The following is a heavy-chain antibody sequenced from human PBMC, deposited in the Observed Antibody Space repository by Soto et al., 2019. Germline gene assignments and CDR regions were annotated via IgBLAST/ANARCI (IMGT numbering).Heavy chain of an antibody. CDR3: AKATKVVTQRFDT. V-gene: IGHV3-9*01. J-gene: IGHJ5*02. CDR1: GFTFANFA. CDR2: IDWNSGTI. Sequence: EMQLVESGGGLVQPGRSLSLSCAVSGFTFANFALHWVRQAPGKGLEWVSCIDWNSGTIAYVDSVKGRFTLSRDSATSSLYLHLDGLRPEDTAFYYCAKATKVVTQRFDTWGQGTLVTVSS. D-gene: IGHD2-21*02.